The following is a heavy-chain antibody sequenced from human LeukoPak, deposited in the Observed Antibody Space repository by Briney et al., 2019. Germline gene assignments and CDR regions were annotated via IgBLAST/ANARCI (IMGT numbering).Heavy chain of an antibody. V-gene: IGHV3-23*01. D-gene: IGHD4-17*01. CDR2: ISGGGETT. J-gene: IGHJ4*02. CDR3: ARDYADYVGYFFFDY. Sequence: GGSLRLSCAASGFTFSDYSMNWVRQAPGKGLEWVSSISGGGETTYYADSAKGRFTISRDNSQNTLYLQMNSLRAEDTAVYYCARDYADYVGYFFFDYWGQGTLVTVSS. CDR1: GFTFSDYS.